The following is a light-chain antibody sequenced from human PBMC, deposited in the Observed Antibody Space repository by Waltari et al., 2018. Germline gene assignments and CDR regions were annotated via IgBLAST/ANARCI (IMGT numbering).Light chain of an antibody. J-gene: IGKJ1*01. CDR2: AAS. CDR3: QQSHSTPWT. Sequence: DIQMTQSPSSLSASVGDRVTITCRASQSISSDLNWYQQKTGEAPKLLIYAASNLQSGVPSRFSGSGSGADFTVTIISLQPDDSATYYCQQSHSTPWTFGQGTKVEI. CDR1: QSISSD. V-gene: IGKV1-39*01.